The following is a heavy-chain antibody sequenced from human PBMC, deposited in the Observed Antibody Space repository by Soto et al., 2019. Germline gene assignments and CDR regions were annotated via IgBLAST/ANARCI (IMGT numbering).Heavy chain of an antibody. Sequence: EVQLLESGGGLIQPGGSLRLSCSASGFSFSSYAMMWVRQAPGKGLEWVSVISGRGGSSYFADSAKGRFTISRDNSKNMLYLEMNSLRAEDTAIYFCAKGSIEYSASVDYWGQETLVIVSS. CDR3: AKGSIEYSASVDY. D-gene: IGHD1-26*01. V-gene: IGHV3-23*01. J-gene: IGHJ4*02. CDR2: ISGRGGSS. CDR1: GFSFSSYA.